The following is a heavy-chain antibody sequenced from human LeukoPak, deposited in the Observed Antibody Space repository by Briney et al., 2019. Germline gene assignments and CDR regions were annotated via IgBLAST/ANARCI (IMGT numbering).Heavy chain of an antibody. CDR3: ASDKTAQLDNYYYYMDV. J-gene: IGHJ6*03. CDR1: GFTFSSYE. Sequence: PGGSLRLSCAAPGFTFSSYEMNWVRQAPGKGLEWVSYISSSGSTIYSADSVKGRFTISRDNAKNSLYLQMNSLRAEDTAVYYCASDKTAQLDNYYYYMDVWGKGTTVTISS. D-gene: IGHD6-13*01. CDR2: ISSSGSTI. V-gene: IGHV3-48*03.